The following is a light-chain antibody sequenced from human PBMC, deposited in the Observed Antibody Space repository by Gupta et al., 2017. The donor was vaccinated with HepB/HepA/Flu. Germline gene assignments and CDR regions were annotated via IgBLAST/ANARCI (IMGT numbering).Light chain of an antibody. CDR3: QSDDSSNHVI. J-gene: IGLJ2*01. CDR2: EDN. V-gene: IGLV6-57*03. Sequence: FMLTQTHSVSESPGQPVTISCTRCTGTIGSNYVHWYQQRPGSAPSTLIYEDNQSRSGVPDRFSGSIDSSSNAASLTISGPKKEDAADYYCQSDDSSNHVIFGGGTKVTVL. CDR1: TGTIGSNY.